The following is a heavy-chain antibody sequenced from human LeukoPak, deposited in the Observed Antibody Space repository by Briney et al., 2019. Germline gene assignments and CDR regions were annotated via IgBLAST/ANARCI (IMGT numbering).Heavy chain of an antibody. D-gene: IGHD4-11*01. Sequence: RSLRLSCAASGFTFSSYAMHWVRQAPGKGLEWVAVISYDGSNKYYADSVKGRFTISRDNSKNTLYLQMNSLRAEDTAVYCCAKDPHYSNYYYYYYMDVWGKGTTVTVSS. J-gene: IGHJ6*03. CDR3: AKDPHYSNYYYYYYMDV. CDR2: ISYDGSNK. V-gene: IGHV3-30-3*01. CDR1: GFTFSSYA.